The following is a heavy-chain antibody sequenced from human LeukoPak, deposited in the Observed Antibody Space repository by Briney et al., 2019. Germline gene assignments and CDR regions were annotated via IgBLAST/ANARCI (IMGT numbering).Heavy chain of an antibody. D-gene: IGHD6-13*01. CDR1: GGSISSGDYY. J-gene: IGHJ5*02. CDR2: IYYSGST. Sequence: PSETLSLTCTVSGGSISSGDYYWSWIRQPPGKGLEWIGYIYYSGSTNYNPSLKSRVTISVDTSKNQFSLKLSSVTAADTAVYYCARQGYSSSWRVWFDPWGQGTLVTVSS. V-gene: IGHV4-61*08. CDR3: ARQGYSSSWRVWFDP.